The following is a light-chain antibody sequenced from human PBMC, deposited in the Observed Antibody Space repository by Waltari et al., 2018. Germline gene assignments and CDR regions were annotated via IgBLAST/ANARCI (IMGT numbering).Light chain of an antibody. J-gene: IGKJ2*01. CDR2: FGC. CDR1: ETVCTA. Sequence: ELAMTQSPVPMFVSPGEGVTLSCTASETVCTAGAGYRHKPGQPPRPLIYFGCTRATGVPARMSGSGSGTDFRLTISSLESEDFAVYYCQQSRQWPRRTFGQGTKLE. V-gene: IGKV3D-15*01. CDR3: QQSRQWPRRT.